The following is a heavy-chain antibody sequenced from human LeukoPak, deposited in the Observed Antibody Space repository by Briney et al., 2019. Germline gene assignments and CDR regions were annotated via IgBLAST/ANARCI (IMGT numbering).Heavy chain of an antibody. CDR3: AKDPPSSSGKET. D-gene: IGHD6-19*01. Sequence: SGGSLRLSCAASGFTFSSYAMSWVRQAPGKGLEWVSAISGSGTSTYYADSVKGRFTISRDNSKNTLYLQMNSLRAEDTAVYYCAKDPPSSSGKETWGQGTLVTVSS. J-gene: IGHJ5*02. V-gene: IGHV3-23*01. CDR2: ISGSGTST. CDR1: GFTFSSYA.